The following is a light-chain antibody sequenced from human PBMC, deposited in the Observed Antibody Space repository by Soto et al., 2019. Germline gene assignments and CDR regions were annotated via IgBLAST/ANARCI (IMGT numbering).Light chain of an antibody. CDR1: GSDVGGYNY. CDR2: EVN. V-gene: IGLV2-8*01. Sequence: QSALTQPPSASGSPGQSVAISCTGTGSDVGGYNYVSWYQQHPGRAPQLIIYEVNRRPSGVPVRFSGSRSGNTASLTVSGLQAEDEADYYCSSFAGSNNWVFGGGTKLTVL. J-gene: IGLJ3*02. CDR3: SSFAGSNNWV.